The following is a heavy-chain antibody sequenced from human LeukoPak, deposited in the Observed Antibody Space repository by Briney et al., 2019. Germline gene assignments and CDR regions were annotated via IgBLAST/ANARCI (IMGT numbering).Heavy chain of an antibody. D-gene: IGHD6-19*01. CDR2: ISVSGVNT. CDR1: GXTFRNYS. V-gene: IGHV3-23*01. Sequence: GGSLRLSCAASGXTFRNYSMSWVRQAPGKGLEWVSAISVSGVNTYYADSVRGRFTVSRDDSKNTLYLQMHSLRAEDTAVYYCAKRHSSDWYSFAYWGQGTMVTVSS. CDR3: AKRHSSDWYSFAY. J-gene: IGHJ4*02.